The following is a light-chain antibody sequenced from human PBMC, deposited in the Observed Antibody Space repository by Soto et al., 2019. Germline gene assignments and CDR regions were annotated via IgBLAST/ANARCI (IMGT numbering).Light chain of an antibody. Sequence: DIEMTQSPSTLSVSVGDRVTITCRASQSISSWLAWYQQKPGKAPKLLIYDASSLESGVPSRFSGSGSGTEFALTISSRQLEDFATYFYYHYQNYTSPMCTFGQGTKLEIK. J-gene: IGKJ2*02. CDR3: YHYQNYTSPMCT. CDR1: QSISSW. CDR2: DAS. V-gene: IGKV1-5*01.